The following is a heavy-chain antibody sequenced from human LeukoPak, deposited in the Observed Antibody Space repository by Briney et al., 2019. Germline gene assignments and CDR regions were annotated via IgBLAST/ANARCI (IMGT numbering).Heavy chain of an antibody. D-gene: IGHD1-26*01. V-gene: IGHV3-73*01. CDR2: IRSKANSYAT. CDR3: TRSLPIVGAPYYFDY. CDR1: GFTFSGSA. Sequence: GGSLRLSXAASGFTFSGSAMHWVRQAPGKGLEWVGRIRSKANSYATAYAASVKGRFTISRDDSKNTAYLQMNSLKTEDTAVYYCTRSLPIVGAPYYFDYWGQGTLVTVSS. J-gene: IGHJ4*02.